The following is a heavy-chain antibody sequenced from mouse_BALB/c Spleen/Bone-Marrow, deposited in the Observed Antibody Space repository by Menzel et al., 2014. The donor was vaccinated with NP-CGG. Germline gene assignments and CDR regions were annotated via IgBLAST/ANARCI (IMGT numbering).Heavy chain of an antibody. CDR2: IHPNSGNT. D-gene: IGHD2-14*01. V-gene: IGHV1S130*01. CDR3: ARHHRYAYYFDY. CDR1: GYTFTNSW. J-gene: IGHJ2*01. Sequence: VQLQQSGSVLVRPGASVKLSCKASGYTFTNSWMHWAKQRPGQGLEWIGEIHPNSGNTNYNEKFEGKATLTVDTSSTTAYVDLSSLTSEDSAAYYCARHHRYAYYFDYWGQGTALTVSS.